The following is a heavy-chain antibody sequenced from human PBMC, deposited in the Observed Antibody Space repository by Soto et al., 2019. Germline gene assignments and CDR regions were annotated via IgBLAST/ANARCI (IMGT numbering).Heavy chain of an antibody. CDR1: GFTFSSYA. Sequence: GGSLRLSCAASGFTFSSYAMHWVRQAPGKGLEYVSAISSNGGSTYYADSVKGRFTISRDNSKNTLYLQMGSLRAEDMAVYYCARDFVVGGPTINYYYGMDVWGQGTTVTVSS. J-gene: IGHJ6*02. V-gene: IGHV3-64*02. CDR2: ISSNGGST. CDR3: ARDFVVGGPTINYYYGMDV. D-gene: IGHD1-26*01.